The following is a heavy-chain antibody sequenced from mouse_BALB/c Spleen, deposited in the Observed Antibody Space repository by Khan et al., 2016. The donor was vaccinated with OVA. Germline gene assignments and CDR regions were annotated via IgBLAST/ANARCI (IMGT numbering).Heavy chain of an antibody. Sequence: EVELVESGGGLVQPGGSRKLSCAASGFTFSDYGMAWVRQAPGKGPEWVAFISNLAYSIYYADTLTGRFTISWENDKNTLYLEMSSLRSEDTAMYYCAKSWAMDYWGQGTSVTVSS. CDR2: ISNLAYSI. CDR1: GFTFSDYG. V-gene: IGHV5-15*02. J-gene: IGHJ4*01. CDR3: AKSWAMDY.